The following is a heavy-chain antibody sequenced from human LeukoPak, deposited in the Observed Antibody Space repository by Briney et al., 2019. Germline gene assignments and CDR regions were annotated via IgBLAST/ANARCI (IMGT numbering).Heavy chain of an antibody. J-gene: IGHJ5*02. V-gene: IGHV4-4*07. CDR1: GGSISGYY. D-gene: IGHD3-16*01. CDR2: VYTSGST. CDR3: AKSPSGRGGYNWFDH. Sequence: SETLSLTCTVSGGSISGYYWSWIRQPAGKGLEWIGRVYTSGSTNYNPSLKSRVTMSIDTSKNQFSLNLSSVTAADTAVYYCAKSPSGRGGYNWFDHWGQGTLVTVSS.